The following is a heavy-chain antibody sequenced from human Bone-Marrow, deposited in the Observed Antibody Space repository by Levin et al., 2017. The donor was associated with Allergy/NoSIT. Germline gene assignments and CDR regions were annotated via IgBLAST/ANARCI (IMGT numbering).Heavy chain of an antibody. CDR2: IRSKTNSYAT. J-gene: IGHJ4*02. Sequence: GGSLRLSCAASGFTFSGSAMHWVRQASGKGLEWVGRIRSKTNSYATTYAASVKGRFTISRDDSKNTAYLQMNSLKTEDTAVYYCTRHSGSGGSGTDYWGQGTLVTVSS. D-gene: IGHD2-15*01. CDR1: GFTFSGSA. V-gene: IGHV3-73*01. CDR3: TRHSGSGGSGTDY.